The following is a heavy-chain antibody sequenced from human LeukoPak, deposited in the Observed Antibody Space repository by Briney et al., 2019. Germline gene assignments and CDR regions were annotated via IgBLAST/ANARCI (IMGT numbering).Heavy chain of an antibody. Sequence: GGSLRLSCAASGFTFSSYAMSWVRQAPGKGLEWVSAISGSGGSTYYADSVKGRFTISRDNSKNTLYLQMNSLRAEDTAVYYCAKDQEGSVYYYGMDVWGQGTTVTVSS. CDR2: ISGSGGST. V-gene: IGHV3-23*01. CDR1: GFTFSSYA. J-gene: IGHJ6*02. CDR3: AKDQEGSVYYYGMDV.